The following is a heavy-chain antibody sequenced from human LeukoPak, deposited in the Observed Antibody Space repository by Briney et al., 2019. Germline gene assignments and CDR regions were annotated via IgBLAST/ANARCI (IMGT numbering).Heavy chain of an antibody. CDR1: GGSISSGGYY. D-gene: IGHD3-9*01. CDR2: IYYSGST. J-gene: IGHJ4*02. V-gene: IGHV4-30-4*08. Sequence: PSETLSLTCTVSGGSISSGGYYWSWIRQPPGKGLEWIGYIYYSGSTYYNPSLKSRVTISVDTSKNQFSLKLSSVTAADTAVYYCASRINSLRYLGYWGQGTLVTVSS. CDR3: ASRINSLRYLGY.